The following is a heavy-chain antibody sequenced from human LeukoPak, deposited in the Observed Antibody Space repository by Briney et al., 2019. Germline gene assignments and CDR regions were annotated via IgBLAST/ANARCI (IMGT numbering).Heavy chain of an antibody. V-gene: IGHV1-2*02. Sequence: ASVKVSCEPSGYTFTDYYMHWVRQAPGQGLEWMGWINPNSGGTNYAQKFQGRVTMTRDTSISTAYMELSRLRSDDTAVYYCARVTAAAGNSFDYWGQGTLVTVSS. J-gene: IGHJ4*02. D-gene: IGHD6-13*01. CDR1: GYTFTDYY. CDR2: INPNSGGT. CDR3: ARVTAAAGNSFDY.